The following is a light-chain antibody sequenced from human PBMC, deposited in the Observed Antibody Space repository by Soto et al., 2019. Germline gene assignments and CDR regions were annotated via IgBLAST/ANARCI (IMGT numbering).Light chain of an antibody. V-gene: IGKV1-5*01. J-gene: IGKJ1*01. CDR3: QQYNSYSWT. CDR1: QTVGTW. CDR2: DAS. Sequence: DIEMTQSPSTVSASVGDSVTITCRASQTVGTWLAWYQQKPGKAPNLLIFDASRLESGVPSRFSGSGSETEFTLTISSLQPDDFATYYCQQYNSYSWTFGQGTKVDIK.